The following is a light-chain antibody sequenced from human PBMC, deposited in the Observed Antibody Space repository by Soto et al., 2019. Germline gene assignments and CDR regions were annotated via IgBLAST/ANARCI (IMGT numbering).Light chain of an antibody. V-gene: IGKV3-15*01. CDR1: QRVSSN. Sequence: EIVMTQSPVTLSVSPGERATLSCRASQRVSSNVAWYQQKPGQAPRLLIYGASTRATGIPARFSGSGSETEFTLTISSLQSEDFAVYYCQQYNNWPPYTFGQGTKVDSK. CDR2: GAS. CDR3: QQYNNWPPYT. J-gene: IGKJ2*01.